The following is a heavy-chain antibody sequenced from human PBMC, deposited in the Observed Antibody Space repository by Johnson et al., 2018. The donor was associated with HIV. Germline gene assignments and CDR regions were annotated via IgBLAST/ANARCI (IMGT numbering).Heavy chain of an antibody. Sequence: VQLVESGGGVVQPGRSLRLSCAASGFTFSSYAMSWVRQAPGKGLEWVSAISGSGGSTYYADSVKGRFTISRDNSKNTLYLQMSSLRAEDTALYYCARGSSGSFDLWGRGTMVTVSS. CDR3: ARGSSGSFDL. V-gene: IGHV3-23*04. J-gene: IGHJ3*01. CDR2: ISGSGGST. CDR1: GFTFSSYA. D-gene: IGHD6-6*01.